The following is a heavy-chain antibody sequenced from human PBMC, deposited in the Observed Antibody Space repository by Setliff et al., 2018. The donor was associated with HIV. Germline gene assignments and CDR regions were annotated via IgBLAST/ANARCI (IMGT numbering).Heavy chain of an antibody. CDR1: GSSVSMQGW. Sequence: SETLSLTCTVIGSSVSMQGWWGWVRQSPGNRLEWIGEVSDGGTKYNPSLQGRATTSVDRSKNQFSLELRSVTAADTAVYYWVKEGSTSTVFDYWGQGVMVTVSS. CDR2: VSDGGT. J-gene: IGHJ4*02. D-gene: IGHD3-3*02. CDR3: VKEGSTSTVFDY. V-gene: IGHV4-4*02.